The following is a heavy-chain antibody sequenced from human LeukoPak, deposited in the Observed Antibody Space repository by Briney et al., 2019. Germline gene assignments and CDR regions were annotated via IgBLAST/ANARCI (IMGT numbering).Heavy chain of an antibody. D-gene: IGHD2-8*01. CDR2: IHYRGST. CDR1: GASITTGAHF. J-gene: IGHJ5*02. V-gene: IGHV4-31*03. Sequence: PSQTLSLTCTVSGASITTGAHFWVWIRQLPGQSLEFIGYIHYRGSTFYNPSLATRVTISLDMSADQFSLSLSSVTAADTAVYYCARGATYNERNGLFDPWGQGTLVTVSS. CDR3: ARGATYNERNGLFDP.